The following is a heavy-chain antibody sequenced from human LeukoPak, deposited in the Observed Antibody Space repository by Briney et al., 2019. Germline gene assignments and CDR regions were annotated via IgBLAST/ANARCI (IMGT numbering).Heavy chain of an antibody. Sequence: ASVKVSCKASGYTFTSYGISWVRQAPGQGLEWMGWISAYNGNTNYAQKLQGRVTMTTDTSTSTAYMELRSLRSDDTAVYCCARVSSITMVRGVMRYFDYWGQGTLVTVSS. CDR3: ARVSSITMVRGVMRYFDY. V-gene: IGHV1-18*01. D-gene: IGHD3-10*01. J-gene: IGHJ4*02. CDR2: ISAYNGNT. CDR1: GYTFTSYG.